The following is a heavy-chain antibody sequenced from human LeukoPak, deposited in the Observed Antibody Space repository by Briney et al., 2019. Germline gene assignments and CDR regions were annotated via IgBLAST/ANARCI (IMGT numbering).Heavy chain of an antibody. Sequence: GRSLRLSCAASGFTFDDYAMHWVRQAPGKGLEWVSGISWNSGSIGYADSVKGRFTISRDNAKNSLYLQMNSLRAEDTAVYYCAKVESRLGTYQYIYWGQGTLVTVSS. CDR1: GFTFDDYA. V-gene: IGHV3-9*01. CDR2: ISWNSGSI. J-gene: IGHJ4*02. D-gene: IGHD6-6*01. CDR3: AKVESRLGTYQYIY.